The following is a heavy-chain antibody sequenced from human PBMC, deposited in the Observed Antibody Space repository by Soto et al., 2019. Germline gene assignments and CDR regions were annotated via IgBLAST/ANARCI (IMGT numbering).Heavy chain of an antibody. Sequence: ASVKVSCKASGYTFTSYGISWVRQAPGQGLEWMGWISAYNGNTNYAQKLQGRVTMTTDTSTSTAYMEPRSLRSDDTAVYYCARDFIVVVTAARLGYYYGMDVWGQGTTVTVSS. CDR1: GYTFTSYG. CDR3: ARDFIVVVTAARLGYYYGMDV. CDR2: ISAYNGNT. J-gene: IGHJ6*02. D-gene: IGHD2-21*02. V-gene: IGHV1-18*01.